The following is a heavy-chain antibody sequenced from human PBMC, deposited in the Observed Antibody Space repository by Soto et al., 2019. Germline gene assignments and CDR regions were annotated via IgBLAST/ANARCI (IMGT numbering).Heavy chain of an antibody. CDR2: ISYDGSNK. CDR1: GFTFSSYG. D-gene: IGHD5-18*01. V-gene: IGHV3-30*18. CDR3: AKDRGYSYGTALGY. J-gene: IGHJ4*02. Sequence: QVQLVESGGGVVQPGRSLRLSCAASGFTFSSYGMHWVRQAPGKGLEWVAVISYDGSNKYYADSVKGRFTISRDNSKNTLYLQMNSLRAEDTAVYYCAKDRGYSYGTALGYWGQGTLVTVSS.